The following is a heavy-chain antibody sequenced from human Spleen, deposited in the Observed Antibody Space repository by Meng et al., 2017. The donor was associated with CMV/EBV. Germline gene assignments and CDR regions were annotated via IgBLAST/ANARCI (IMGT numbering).Heavy chain of an antibody. J-gene: IGHJ6*02. CDR2: ISGSGTTM. CDR3: ASREDINPFLYYGMDV. D-gene: IGHD2/OR15-2a*01. V-gene: IGHV3-11*04. Sequence: GESLKISCVASGFTFSDYYMSWIRQAPGKGLEWVSCISGSGTTMYHADSVKGRFTISRDNAKSSVYLQMNSLRAEDTAVYYCASREDINPFLYYGMDVWGQGTTVTVSS. CDR1: GFTFSDYY.